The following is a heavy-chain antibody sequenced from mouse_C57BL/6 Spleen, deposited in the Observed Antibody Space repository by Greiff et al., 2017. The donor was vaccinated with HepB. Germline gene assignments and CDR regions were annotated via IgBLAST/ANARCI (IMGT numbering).Heavy chain of an antibody. Sequence: QVQLQQPGAELVNPGASVNLSCKASGYTLTSYWMHWVKQRPGQGLEWIGEINPSHGRTNSNEKFKSKATLTVDKSYSTAYMQLSSPTSEDSAVYYCARRLINVDYWGQGTTLTVSS. J-gene: IGHJ2*01. D-gene: IGHD1-3*01. CDR3: ARRLINVDY. CDR1: GYTLTSYW. CDR2: INPSHGRT. V-gene: IGHV1S81*02.